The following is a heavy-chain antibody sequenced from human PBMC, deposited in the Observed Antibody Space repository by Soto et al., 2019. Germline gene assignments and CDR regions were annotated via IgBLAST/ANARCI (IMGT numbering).Heavy chain of an antibody. J-gene: IGHJ6*02. D-gene: IGHD1-26*01. CDR2: IFYRGTT. CDR1: GGSVSGYY. V-gene: IGHV4-59*02. Sequence: SETLSLTCTVSGGSVSGYYWSWIRQSPGRGLEWLGYIFYRGTTLYSPSVQSRLSITVDTSKNQFSLKMRSVTAADTAIYYCTRHAIIARLQYGMDVWGRGTTVTVS. CDR3: TRHAIIARLQYGMDV.